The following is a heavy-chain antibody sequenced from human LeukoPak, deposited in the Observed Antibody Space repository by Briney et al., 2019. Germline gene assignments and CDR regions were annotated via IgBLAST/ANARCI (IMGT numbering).Heavy chain of an antibody. D-gene: IGHD6-19*01. J-gene: IGHJ4*02. Sequence: SQTLSLTCTVSGESISSGGHYWSWIRQHPGKGLEWTGYMYYGGNTYYNPSLKSRVTISVDTSKNQFSLILNSLTAADTAVYYCARGGQWLAPGPDYWGQGTLVTVSS. CDR1: GESISSGGHY. V-gene: IGHV4-31*03. CDR3: ARGGQWLAPGPDY. CDR2: MYYGGNT.